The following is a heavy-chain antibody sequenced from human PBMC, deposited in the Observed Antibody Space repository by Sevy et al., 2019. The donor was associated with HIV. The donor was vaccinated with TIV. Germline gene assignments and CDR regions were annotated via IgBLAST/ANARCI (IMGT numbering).Heavy chain of an antibody. CDR1: GGSLISPTFY. J-gene: IGHJ5*01. Sequence: SETLSLTCTASGGSLISPTFYWGWVRQPPGERLEWIAAMHYGRNTYYNPSLKGRLAMSVDTSKNQFSLNLTSVTAADAAVYHCVRDHHLRGRHWFDSWGQGALVTVSS. CDR2: MHYGRNT. CDR3: VRDHHLRGRHWFDS. V-gene: IGHV4-39*02. D-gene: IGHD3-16*01.